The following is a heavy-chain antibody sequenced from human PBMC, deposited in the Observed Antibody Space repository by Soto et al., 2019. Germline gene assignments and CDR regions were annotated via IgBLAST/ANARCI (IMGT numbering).Heavy chain of an antibody. J-gene: IGHJ6*02. Sequence: GGSLRLSCAASGFTFSSYGMHWVRQAPGKGLEWVAVISYDGSNKYYADSVKGRFTISRGNSKKTLYLHMNSLRAEDTAVYYCAKDRDSGYEMNGEGTYYYYGMDVWGQGTTVTVSS. D-gene: IGHD5-12*01. CDR2: ISYDGSNK. CDR1: GFTFSSYG. CDR3: AKDRDSGYEMNGEGTYYYYGMDV. V-gene: IGHV3-30*18.